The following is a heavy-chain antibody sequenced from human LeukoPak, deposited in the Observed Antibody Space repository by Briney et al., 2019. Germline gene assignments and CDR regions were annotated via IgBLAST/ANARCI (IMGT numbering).Heavy chain of an antibody. D-gene: IGHD2-8*02. J-gene: IGHJ4*02. CDR2: IYYNGNT. CDR3: ARLLARGDFDS. V-gene: IGHV4-39*01. Sequence: SKTLSLTCTVSGGSVSSSSYYGSCIRQPPGKGLEWIATIYYNGNTYYSPSLKNRVTISLDTSKNQFSLRVSSVTAAATAVYSCARLLARGDFDSWGQGTLVTVSS. CDR1: GGSVSSSSYY.